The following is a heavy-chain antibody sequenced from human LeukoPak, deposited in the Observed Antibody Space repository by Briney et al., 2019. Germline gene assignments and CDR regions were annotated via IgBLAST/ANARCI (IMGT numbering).Heavy chain of an antibody. D-gene: IGHD3-22*01. V-gene: IGHV4-30-4*01. CDR2: IYYSGST. J-gene: IGHJ4*02. CDR1: GGSISSGDYY. Sequence: PSQTLSLTCPVSGGSISSGDYYWSWIRQPPGRGLEWIGYIYYSGSTYYNPTLKSRATISVDTSKNQFSLKLSSVTAADTAVYYCARVGEYYYDSSGYYIDYWGQGTLVTVSS. CDR3: ARVGEYYYDSSGYYIDY.